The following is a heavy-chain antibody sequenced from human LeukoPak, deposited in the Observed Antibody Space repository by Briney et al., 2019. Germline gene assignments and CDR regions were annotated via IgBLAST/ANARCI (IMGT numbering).Heavy chain of an antibody. Sequence: GGSLRLSCAASGFTFSIYSMNWVRQAPGKGLEWVSSIGSSSSYIYYSDSVKGRFTISRDNAKNSLYLQMNSLRAEDTAVYYCARDLAYYYDTNYDWGQGTLVTVSS. CDR1: GFTFSIYS. J-gene: IGHJ4*02. CDR2: IGSSSSYI. D-gene: IGHD3-22*01. V-gene: IGHV3-21*01. CDR3: ARDLAYYYDTNYD.